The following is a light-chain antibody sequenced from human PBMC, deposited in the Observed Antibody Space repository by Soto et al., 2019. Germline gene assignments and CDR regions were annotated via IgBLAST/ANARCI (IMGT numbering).Light chain of an antibody. CDR2: DVS. J-gene: IGLJ2*01. Sequence: QSVLTQPASVSGSPGQSITISCTGTSSDVGGYNYVSWYQQHPGKAPKLMIYDVSNRPSGVSNRFSGSKSGNTASLTISGLRTEDEADYYCSSYTSGTTPVVFGGGTKLT. V-gene: IGLV2-14*03. CDR1: SSDVGGYNY. CDR3: SSYTSGTTPVV.